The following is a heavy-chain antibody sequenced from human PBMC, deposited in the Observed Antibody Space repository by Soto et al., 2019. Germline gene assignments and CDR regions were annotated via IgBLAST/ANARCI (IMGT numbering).Heavy chain of an antibody. Sequence: GGSLRLSCAASGFTFSTYVMHWVRQAPGKGLEWVAVISYDGTNKYYADSVKGRFTISRDNSKNTLYLQMNSLRAEDTAVYYCAKDQARYSGSYYSHVEYWGQGTLVTVSS. J-gene: IGHJ4*02. CDR2: ISYDGTNK. CDR3: AKDQARYSGSYYSHVEY. V-gene: IGHV3-30*18. CDR1: GFTFSTYV. D-gene: IGHD1-26*01.